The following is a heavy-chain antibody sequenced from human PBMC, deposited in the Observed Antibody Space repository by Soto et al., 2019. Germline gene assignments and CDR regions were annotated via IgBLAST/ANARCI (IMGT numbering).Heavy chain of an antibody. CDR3: ARARALWLKGDAFAI. J-gene: IGHJ3*02. CDR1: GGSISSYY. V-gene: IGHV4-59*01. D-gene: IGHD5-18*01. Sequence: SETLSLTCTVSGGSISSYYWSWIRQPPGKGLEWIGYIYYSGSTNYNPSLKSRVTISVDTSKNQFSLKLSSVTAADTAVYYCARARALWLKGDAFAIWGQGTMVTVSS. CDR2: IYYSGST.